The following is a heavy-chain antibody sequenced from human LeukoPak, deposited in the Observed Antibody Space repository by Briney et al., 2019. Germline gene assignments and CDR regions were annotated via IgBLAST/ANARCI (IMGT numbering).Heavy chain of an antibody. Sequence: SQTLSLTCTVSGGSISSGGYYWSWIRQHPGKGLEWIGYIYYSGSTYYNPSLKSRVTISVDTSKNQFSLELNSVTAADTAVYYCASGTTVTDDAFDIWGQGTMVTVSS. J-gene: IGHJ3*02. D-gene: IGHD4-17*01. CDR1: GGSISSGGYY. CDR3: ASGTTVTDDAFDI. CDR2: IYYSGST. V-gene: IGHV4-31*03.